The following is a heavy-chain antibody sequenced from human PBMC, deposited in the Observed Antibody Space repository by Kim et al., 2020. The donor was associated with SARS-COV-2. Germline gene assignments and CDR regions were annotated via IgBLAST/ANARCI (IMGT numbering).Heavy chain of an antibody. J-gene: IGHJ4*02. V-gene: IGHV1-18*01. Sequence: ASVKVSCKTSGYTFSSFGISWVRQAPGQGLEWMGWISAYNGNTDYAQKFQGRVTKTTDTSTSTAYMQLRSLRSDDTAVYYCARGGSYGYGLGYWGQGTRVTVS. CDR1: GYTFSSFG. CDR2: ISAYNGNT. CDR3: ARGGSYGYGLGY. D-gene: IGHD1-26*01.